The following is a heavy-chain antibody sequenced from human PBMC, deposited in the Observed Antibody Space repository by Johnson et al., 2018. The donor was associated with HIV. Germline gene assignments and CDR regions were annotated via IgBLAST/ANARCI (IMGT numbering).Heavy chain of an antibody. CDR3: VRRFYDSSAFDI. V-gene: IGHV3-NL1*01. Sequence: QVQLVESGGGVVQPGRSLRLSCAASGFTFSSYGMHWVRQAPGKGLEWVSTISGSGSSTYYADSVKGRFTISRDNSKNTLFLQMNSLRAEDTAVYYCVRRFYDSSAFDIWGQGTLVTVSS. CDR2: ISGSGSST. J-gene: IGHJ3*02. D-gene: IGHD3-22*01. CDR1: GFTFSSYG.